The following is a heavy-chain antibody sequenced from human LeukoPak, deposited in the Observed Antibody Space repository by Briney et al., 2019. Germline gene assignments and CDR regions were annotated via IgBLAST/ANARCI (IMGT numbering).Heavy chain of an antibody. CDR1: GGTFSSYA. CDR3: ATATYYDILTGYYNVNYFDY. Sequence: SVKVSCKASGGTFSSYAISWVRQAPGQGLEWMGGVIPIFGTANYAQKFQGRVTITADKSTSTAYMELSSLRSEDTAVYYCATATYYDILTGYYNVNYFDYWGQGTLVTVSS. D-gene: IGHD3-9*01. CDR2: VIPIFGTA. J-gene: IGHJ4*02. V-gene: IGHV1-69*06.